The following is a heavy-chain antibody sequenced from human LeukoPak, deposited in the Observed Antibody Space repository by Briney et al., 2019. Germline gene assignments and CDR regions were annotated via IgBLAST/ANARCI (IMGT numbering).Heavy chain of an antibody. CDR2: INHRGST. CDR1: GGSFSAYY. J-gene: IGHJ4*02. V-gene: IGHV4-34*01. D-gene: IGHD3-16*01. Sequence: SETLSLTCAVYGGSFSAYYWSSIRQPPGKGLEWIGEINHRGSTNYNPSLKSRVTISVDTSKNQFSLKLSSVTAADTAVYYCAGRLRGFYFDYWGQGTLVTVSS. CDR3: AGRLRGFYFDY.